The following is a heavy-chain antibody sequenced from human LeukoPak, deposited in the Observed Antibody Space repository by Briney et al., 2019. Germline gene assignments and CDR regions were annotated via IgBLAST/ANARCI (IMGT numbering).Heavy chain of an antibody. CDR1: GYTFTDSY. CDR3: AREPEAGTAGFDF. V-gene: IGHV1-2*02. D-gene: IGHD6-19*01. CDR2: INPNSGGI. Sequence: ASVKVFCKASGYTFTDSYVHWVRQAPGQGLEWMGWINPNSGGIVYAKKFQGRVTLTRDTSVSTVYMELSRLRSDDTAVFYCAREPEAGTAGFDFWGQGTLVTVSS. J-gene: IGHJ4*02.